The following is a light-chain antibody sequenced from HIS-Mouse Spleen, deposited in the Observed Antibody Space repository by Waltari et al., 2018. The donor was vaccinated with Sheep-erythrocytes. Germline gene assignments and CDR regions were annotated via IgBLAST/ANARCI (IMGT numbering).Light chain of an antibody. CDR3: QAWDSSTAV. J-gene: IGLJ2*01. Sequence: SYELTQPPSVSVSPGQTASIPCSGYKLGDKYACWYQQKPGQSPVLVIYQDSKRPSGIPERFSGSNSGNTATLTISGTQAMDEADYYCQAWDSSTAVFGGGTKLTVL. V-gene: IGLV3-1*01. CDR2: QDS. CDR1: KLGDKY.